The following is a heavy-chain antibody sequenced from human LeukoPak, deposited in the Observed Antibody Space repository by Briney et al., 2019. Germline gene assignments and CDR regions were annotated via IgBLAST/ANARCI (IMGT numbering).Heavy chain of an antibody. V-gene: IGHV1-2*02. CDR2: MNPKSGGT. D-gene: IGHD3-9*01. CDR1: GYTFTGYY. CDR3: AGSPDILTGEKFGY. J-gene: IGHJ4*02. Sequence: ASVKVSCKASGYTFTGYYVHWVRQAPGQGLEWMGWMNPKSGGTNYAQKFEARVTINRDTSISTAYMELSRLSFDDTAVYYCAGSPDILTGEKFGYWGQGTLVTFSS.